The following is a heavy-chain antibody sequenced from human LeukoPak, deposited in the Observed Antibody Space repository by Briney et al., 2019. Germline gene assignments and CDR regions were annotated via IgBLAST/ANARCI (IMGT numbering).Heavy chain of an antibody. J-gene: IGHJ4*02. CDR2: INAGNGNT. V-gene: IGHV1-3*01. Sequence: GASVKVSCKASGYTFTNYAIHWVRQAPGQRLECMGWINAGNGNTRYSQKFQGRVTITRDTSASTAYMELSSLRSEDTAVYYCVRDHDWSFDLWGQGALVTVSS. CDR3: VRDHDWSFDL. CDR1: GYTFTNYA. D-gene: IGHD1-1*01.